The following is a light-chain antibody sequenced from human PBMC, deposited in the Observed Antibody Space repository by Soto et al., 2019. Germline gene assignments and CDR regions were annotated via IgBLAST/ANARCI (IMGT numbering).Light chain of an antibody. CDR3: QQRSKWPPIS. J-gene: IGKJ5*01. Sequence: EIVLTQSPVTLSLSPGERATLSCRASQSVSSYLAWYQQKPGQAPRLLIYDASNRATGIPARFSGGGSGTDFTLTIDHQEPEDFAIYYCQQRSKWPPISFGQGTRLEIK. CDR1: QSVSSY. V-gene: IGKV3-11*01. CDR2: DAS.